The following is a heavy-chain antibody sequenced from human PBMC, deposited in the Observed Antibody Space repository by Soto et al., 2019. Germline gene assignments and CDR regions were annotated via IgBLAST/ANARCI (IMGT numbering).Heavy chain of an antibody. J-gene: IGHJ1*01. CDR1: GGSISSGDYY. D-gene: IGHD3-22*01. Sequence: QVQLQESGPGLVKPSQTLSLTCTVSGGSISSGDYYWSWIRQPPGKGLEWIGYIYYSGSTYYNPSLKSRVTIAVYTSKNLFSLKLSSVTAADTALYYCARGKPYYYDSSGSGYFQHWGQGTLVTVSS. CDR3: ARGKPYYYDSSGSGYFQH. V-gene: IGHV4-30-4*01. CDR2: IYYSGST.